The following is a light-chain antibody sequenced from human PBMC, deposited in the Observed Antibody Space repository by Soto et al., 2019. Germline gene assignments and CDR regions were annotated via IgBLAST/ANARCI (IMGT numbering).Light chain of an antibody. J-gene: IGLJ2*01. Sequence: SYELTQPPSVSVAPGKTARITCGGNNIGSKSVHWSQQKPGQAPVLVIYYDSDRPSGIPERFSGSNSGNTATLTISRVEAGEEADYDCQVWDSRSDQVVFGGGTKVTVL. CDR1: NIGSKS. V-gene: IGLV3-21*04. CDR3: QVWDSRSDQVV. CDR2: YDS.